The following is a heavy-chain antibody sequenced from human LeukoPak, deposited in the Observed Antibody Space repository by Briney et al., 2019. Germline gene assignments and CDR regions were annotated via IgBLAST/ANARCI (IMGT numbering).Heavy chain of an antibody. CDR2: TRNKANSYTT. J-gene: IGHJ4*02. CDR3: ARGGNGYSSFWYSGDD. D-gene: IGHD6-13*01. V-gene: IGHV3-72*01. Sequence: GGSLRLSCAASGFSFSDHYMDWVRQAPGKGLGWVGRTRNKANSYTTEYAAPVKGRFTISRDDSKNSLYLQMNSLKTEDTAVYYCARGGNGYSSFWYSGDDWGQGTLVTVSS. CDR1: GFSFSDHY.